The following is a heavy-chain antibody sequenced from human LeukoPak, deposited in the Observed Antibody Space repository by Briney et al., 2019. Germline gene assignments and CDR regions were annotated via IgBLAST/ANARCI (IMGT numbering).Heavy chain of an antibody. Sequence: ASVKVSCKASGYTFTGYYMHWMRQAPGQGLEWMGWINPNSGGTNYAQKFQGRLTMTRDTSISTAYLELSSLSSDDTAVYYCARGGYCSGAACYHLPDFWGQGTLVTVSS. CDR2: INPNSGGT. CDR1: GYTFTGYY. D-gene: IGHD2-15*01. CDR3: ARGGYCSGAACYHLPDF. J-gene: IGHJ4*02. V-gene: IGHV1-2*02.